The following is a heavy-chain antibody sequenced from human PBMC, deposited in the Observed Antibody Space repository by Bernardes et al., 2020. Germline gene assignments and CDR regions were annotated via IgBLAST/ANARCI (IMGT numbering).Heavy chain of an antibody. CDR2: IYWDDDK. Sequence: PTLVKPTQTLTLTCTFSGFSLSTSGVGVGWIRQPPGKALEWLALIYWDDDKRYSPSLNSRLTITKGTSKNQVVFTMTNMDPVDTATYYCARTDYGDYARDWGQGTLVTVSS. V-gene: IGHV2-5*02. CDR3: ARTDYGDYARD. J-gene: IGHJ4*02. D-gene: IGHD4-17*01. CDR1: GFSLSTSGVG.